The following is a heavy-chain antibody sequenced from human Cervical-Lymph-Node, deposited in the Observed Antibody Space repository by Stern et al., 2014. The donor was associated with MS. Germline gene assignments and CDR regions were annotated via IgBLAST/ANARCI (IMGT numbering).Heavy chain of an antibody. D-gene: IGHD6-19*01. V-gene: IGHV3-23*04. Sequence: EVQLEESGGGLVQPGGSLRLSCAASGFSFSSHAMSWVRQAPGKGLEWVSAISVGGSTFYADSLKGRFTISRDNSKNTLYLQMNSLTAGDTAVYYCAKEESSGWSGNWFDPWGQGTLVTVSS. CDR1: GFSFSSHA. CDR3: AKEESSGWSGNWFDP. J-gene: IGHJ5*02. CDR2: ISVGGST.